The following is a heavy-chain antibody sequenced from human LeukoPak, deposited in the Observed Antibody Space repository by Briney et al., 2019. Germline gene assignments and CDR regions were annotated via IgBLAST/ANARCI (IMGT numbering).Heavy chain of an antibody. CDR2: ISSGGST. CDR1: GFTFNNYA. J-gene: IGHJ4*02. V-gene: IGHV3-23*01. D-gene: IGHD6-6*01. CDR3: AKDTYSSSPYYFDY. Sequence: GGSLRLSCAAAGFTFNNYAMSWVRQAPGKGLKWVSGISSGGSTYYADSVKGWFTISRDYSKNTLFLQMNSLRAEDTAVYYCAKDTYSSSPYYFDYWGQGTLVTVSS.